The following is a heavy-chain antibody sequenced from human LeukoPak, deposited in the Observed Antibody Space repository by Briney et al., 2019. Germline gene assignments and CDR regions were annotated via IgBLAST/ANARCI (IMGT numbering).Heavy chain of an antibody. CDR1: RGSHKNTSYY. J-gene: IGHJ4*02. V-gene: IGHV4-39*01. CDR2: IYYSGST. Sequence: KPLEAPSLPCTVSRGSHKNTSYYWGWVPQPPGEGVGWLGSIYYSGSTYYNPSLKSRVTISVDTSKNQFSLKLSSVTAADTAVYYCARHGRDGDYVAYWGQGTLVTVSS. D-gene: IGHD4-17*01. CDR3: ARHGRDGDYVAY.